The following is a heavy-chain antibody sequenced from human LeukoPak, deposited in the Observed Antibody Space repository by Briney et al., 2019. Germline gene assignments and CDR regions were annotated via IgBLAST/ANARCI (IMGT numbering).Heavy chain of an antibody. CDR1: GFTFSMYA. V-gene: IGHV3-23*01. CDR3: AKATPATAAFES. CDR2: ISSSGGST. J-gene: IGHJ4*02. Sequence: GGSLRLSCAASGFTFSMYAMSWVRQAPGKGLEWVSTISSSGGSTYYADSVKGRFTISRDNSKNTLYLQMNSLRAEDTAVYYCAKATPATAAFESWGQGTLLTISS. D-gene: IGHD6-13*01.